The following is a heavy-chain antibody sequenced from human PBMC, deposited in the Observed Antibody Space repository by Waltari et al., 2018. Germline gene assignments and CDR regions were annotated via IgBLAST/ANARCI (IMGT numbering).Heavy chain of an antibody. CDR3: ARDSVVAGGGFDY. J-gene: IGHJ4*02. V-gene: IGHV4-30-4*08. CDR1: GGSISSDDYC. CDR2: IFYSGGT. D-gene: IGHD2-15*01. Sequence: QVQLQESGPGLVKPSQTLSLTCTVSGGSISSDDYCWNWIRQPPGKGLEWSGYIFYSGGTYDNPSLKSRVTIAVDTSKTQFSLKLSSVTGADTAVYYCARDSVVAGGGFDYWGQGTLVTVSS.